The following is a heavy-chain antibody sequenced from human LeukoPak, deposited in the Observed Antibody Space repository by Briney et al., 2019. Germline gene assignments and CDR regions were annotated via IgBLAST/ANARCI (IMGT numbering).Heavy chain of an antibody. CDR1: GYTFINNY. CDR2: INPSGGST. CDR3: TRAGHEALY. V-gene: IGHV1-46*01. Sequence: ASVKVSCKASGYTFINNYMHWVRQAPGQGLEWMGIINPSGGSTSYAQKFQGRVTMTRDMSTSTVYMELSSLRSEDTAVYYCTRAGHEALYWGQGTLVTVSS. J-gene: IGHJ4*02.